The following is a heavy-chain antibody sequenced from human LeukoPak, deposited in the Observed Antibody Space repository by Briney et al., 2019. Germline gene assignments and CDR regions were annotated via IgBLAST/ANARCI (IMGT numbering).Heavy chain of an antibody. J-gene: IGHJ5*02. V-gene: IGHV4-59*08. CDR2: IYYSGST. D-gene: IGHD6-19*01. CDR3: ARYPGSGWTNWFDP. CDR1: GGSISSYY. Sequence: SSETLSLTCTVSGGSISSYYWSWIRQPPGKGLEWIGYIYYSGSTNYNPSLKSRVTISVDTSKNQFSLKLSSVTAADTAVYYCARYPGSGWTNWFDPWGQGTLVTVPS.